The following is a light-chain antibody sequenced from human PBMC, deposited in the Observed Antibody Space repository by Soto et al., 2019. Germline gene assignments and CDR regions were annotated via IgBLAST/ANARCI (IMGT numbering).Light chain of an antibody. CDR1: QHINNW. Sequence: DIQMTQSPSSLSVSVGDRFTITCLASQHINNWVAWYQQRSGEAPRLLIYDASTLESGVPSRFSGSGSGTEFTLTISKLRPDDFATYYCQQYDSFWTFGHGTKVDIK. J-gene: IGKJ1*01. CDR2: DAS. CDR3: QQYDSFWT. V-gene: IGKV1-5*01.